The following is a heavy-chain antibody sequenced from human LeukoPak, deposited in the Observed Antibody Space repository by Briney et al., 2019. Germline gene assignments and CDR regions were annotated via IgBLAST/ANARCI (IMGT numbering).Heavy chain of an antibody. D-gene: IGHD4-17*01. CDR3: ASHMTTVTTPTFDY. CDR2: IYHSGST. V-gene: IGHV4-38-2*02. Sequence: SETLSLTCTVSGYSISSGYYWGWIRQPPGKGLEWIGSIYHSGSTYYNPSLKSRVTISVDTSKNQFSLKLSSVTAADTAVYYCASHMTTVTTPTFDYWGQGTLVTVSS. CDR1: GYSISSGYY. J-gene: IGHJ4*02.